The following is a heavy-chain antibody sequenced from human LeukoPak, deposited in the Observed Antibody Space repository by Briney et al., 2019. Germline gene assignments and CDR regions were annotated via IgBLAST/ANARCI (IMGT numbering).Heavy chain of an antibody. CDR3: ASPSFAARFSPYFDY. D-gene: IGHD6-6*01. CDR2: IYHSGST. CDR1: GGSISSSNW. J-gene: IGHJ4*02. Sequence: SETLSVTCAVSGGSISSSNWWSWVRQPPGKGLEWIGEIYHSGSTNYNPSLKSRVTISVDKSKNQFSLKLSSVTAADTAVYYCASPSFAARFSPYFDYWGQGTLVTVSS. V-gene: IGHV4-4*02.